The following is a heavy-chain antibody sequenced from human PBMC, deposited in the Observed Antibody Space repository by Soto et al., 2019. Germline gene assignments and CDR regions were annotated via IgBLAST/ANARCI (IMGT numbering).Heavy chain of an antibody. J-gene: IGHJ4*02. V-gene: IGHV3-23*01. CDR1: GFTFSSYA. CDR2: ISGSGGST. CDR3: AKAAVPYSDFWSGYQTAFAY. D-gene: IGHD3-3*01. Sequence: EVQLLESGGGLVQPGGSLRLSCAASGFTFSSYAMSWVRQAPGKGLEWVSAISGSGGSTYYADSVKGRFTISRDNSKNTLYLQMNSLRAEDTAVYYCAKAAVPYSDFWSGYQTAFAYWGQGTLVTVSS.